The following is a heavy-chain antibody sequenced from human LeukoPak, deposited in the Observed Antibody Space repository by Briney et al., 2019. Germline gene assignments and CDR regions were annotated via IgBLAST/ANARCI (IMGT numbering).Heavy chain of an antibody. Sequence: GGSLRLSCAASGFTFSSCSMNWVRQAPGKGLEWVSSISSSSSYIYYADSVKGRFTISRDNAKNSLYLQMNSLRAEDTAVYYCARDTIQWLANPFADYWGQGTLVTVSS. CDR1: GFTFSSCS. CDR2: ISSSSSYI. V-gene: IGHV3-21*01. D-gene: IGHD6-19*01. CDR3: ARDTIQWLANPFADY. J-gene: IGHJ4*02.